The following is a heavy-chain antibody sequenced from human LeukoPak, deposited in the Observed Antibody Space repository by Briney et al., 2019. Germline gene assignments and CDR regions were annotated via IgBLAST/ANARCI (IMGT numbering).Heavy chain of an antibody. J-gene: IGHJ3*02. V-gene: IGHV3-23*01. Sequence: PGGSLRLSCAASGFTFSSYAMTWVRQAPGKGLEWVSLINGGGGSTYYTDSVKGRFTVSRDNSKNTLYLQMSSLRAEDTAVYYCAEVAHGGDAFDIWGQGAMVTVSS. CDR3: AEVAHGGDAFDI. CDR1: GFTFSSYA. CDR2: INGGGGST.